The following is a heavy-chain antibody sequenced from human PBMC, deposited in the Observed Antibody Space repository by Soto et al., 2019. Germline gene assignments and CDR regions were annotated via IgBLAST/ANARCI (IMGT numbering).Heavy chain of an antibody. CDR1: GGSMSSSSYY. V-gene: IGHV4-39*01. CDR2: MYFSGFYSGST. CDR3: ARGFDILTFGFCLDY. J-gene: IGHJ4*02. D-gene: IGHD3-9*01. Sequence: SETLSLTCTVSGGSMSSSSYYWGWIRQPPGKGLEWIANMYFSGFYSGSTSYNPSLKSRVTISVDTSKNQFSLQVSSVTAADTAVYYRARGFDILTFGFCLDYWGQGTLVTVS.